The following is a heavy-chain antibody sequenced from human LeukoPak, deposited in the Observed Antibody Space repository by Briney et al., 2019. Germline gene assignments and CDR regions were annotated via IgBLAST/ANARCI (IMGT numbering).Heavy chain of an antibody. CDR3: ARNPVAGFDF. D-gene: IGHD6-19*01. V-gene: IGHV4-39*01. CDR1: GGSISSSSYY. J-gene: IGHJ4*02. CDR2: IYYSGNT. Sequence: SETLSLTCTVSGGSISSSSYYWRWIRQPPGKGLEWIASIYYSGNTYYNPSLKSRVTMFVDTSKNQFSLRLRSVTAADTAVYYCARNPVAGFDFWGQGALLTVSS.